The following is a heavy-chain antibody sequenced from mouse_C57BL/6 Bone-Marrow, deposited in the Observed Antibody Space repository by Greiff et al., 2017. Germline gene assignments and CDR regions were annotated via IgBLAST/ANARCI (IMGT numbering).Heavy chain of an antibody. CDR2: IYWDDDK. Sequence: QVTLKVSGPGILQSSQTLSLTCSFSGFSLSTSGMGVSWIRQPSGKGLEWLAHIYWDDDKRYNPSLKSRLTISKDTSRNQVFLNITSVDTADTATYYCARRDYGSGYCDVWGTGTTVTVSS. CDR3: ARRDYGSGYCDV. CDR1: GFSLSTSGMG. D-gene: IGHD1-1*01. V-gene: IGHV8-12*01. J-gene: IGHJ1*03.